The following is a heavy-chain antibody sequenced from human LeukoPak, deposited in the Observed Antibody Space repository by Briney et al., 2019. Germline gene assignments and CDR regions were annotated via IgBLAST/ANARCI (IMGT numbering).Heavy chain of an antibody. J-gene: IGHJ3*02. CDR1: GFTFSSYS. V-gene: IGHV3-30*02. CDR3: AREEGYNLARAAFDI. Sequence: SGGTLRLSCAASGFTFSSYSMNWVRQAPGKGLEWVTFIHYDGSNKYYADSVKGRFTISRDNSKNTLYLQMNSLRAEDTAVYYCAREEGYNLARAAFDIWGQGTMVTVSS. D-gene: IGHD5-24*01. CDR2: IHYDGSNK.